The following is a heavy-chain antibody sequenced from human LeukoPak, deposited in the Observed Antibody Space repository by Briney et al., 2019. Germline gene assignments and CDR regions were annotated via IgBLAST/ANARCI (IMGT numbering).Heavy chain of an antibody. J-gene: IGHJ6*03. V-gene: IGHV3-30*04. D-gene: IGHD3-10*01. Sequence: PGGSLRLSCAASGFTFSSYAMHWVRQAPGKGLEWVAVISYDGSNKYYADSVKGRFTISRDNSKNTLYLQMNSLRAEDTAVYYCARDGGSGSYDYYMDVWGKGTTVTVSS. CDR3: ARDGGSGSYDYYMDV. CDR1: GFTFSSYA. CDR2: ISYDGSNK.